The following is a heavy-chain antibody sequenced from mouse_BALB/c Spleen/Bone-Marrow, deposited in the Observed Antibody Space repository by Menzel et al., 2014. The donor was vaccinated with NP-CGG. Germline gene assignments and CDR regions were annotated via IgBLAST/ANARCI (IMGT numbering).Heavy chain of an antibody. D-gene: IGHD4-1*01. J-gene: IGHJ2*01. CDR2: IDPSDSET. CDR3: ARNWVYFDY. Sequence: VKLQESGAELVKPGAPVKLSCKASGYTFTSYWMNWVKQRPGRGLEWIGGIDPSDSETHYNQKFKDKATLTVDKSSSTAYIQLSSLTSEDSAVYYCARNWVYFDYWGQGTTLTVSS. CDR1: GYTFTSYW. V-gene: IGHV1-69*02.